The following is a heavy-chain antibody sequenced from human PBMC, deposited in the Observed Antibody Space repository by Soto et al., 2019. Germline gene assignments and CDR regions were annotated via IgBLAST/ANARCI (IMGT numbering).Heavy chain of an antibody. CDR2: ISYDGSNK. V-gene: IGHV3-30*18. CDR3: AKGSTAMTYFDY. D-gene: IGHD5-18*01. Sequence: QVQLVESGGGVVQPGRSLRLSCAASGFTFSSYGMHWVRQAPGQGLEWVAVISYDGSNKYYADSVKGRFTNSRDNPKNTLDLQMNSLRAEDTAVYYCAKGSTAMTYFDYWGQGTLVTVSS. J-gene: IGHJ4*02. CDR1: GFTFSSYG.